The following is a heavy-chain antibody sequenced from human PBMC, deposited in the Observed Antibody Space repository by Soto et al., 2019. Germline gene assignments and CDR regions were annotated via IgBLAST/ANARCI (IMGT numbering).Heavy chain of an antibody. CDR1: GFTFSSYS. Sequence: EVQLVESGGGLVKPGGSLRLSCAASGFTFSSYSMNWVRQAPGKGLEWVSSISSSSSYIYYADSVKGRFTISRDNAKNSPYLQMNSLRAEDTAVYYCARDNRWQAVAARPYAFDIWGQGTMVTVSS. CDR2: ISSSSSYI. J-gene: IGHJ3*02. V-gene: IGHV3-21*01. D-gene: IGHD6-19*01. CDR3: ARDNRWQAVAARPYAFDI.